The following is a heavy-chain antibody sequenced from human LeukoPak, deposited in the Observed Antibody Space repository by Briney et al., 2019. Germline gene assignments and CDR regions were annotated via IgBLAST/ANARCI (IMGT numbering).Heavy chain of an antibody. Sequence: SETLSLTRTVSGGSISSSSYYWGWIRQPPGKGLEWIGSFYYSGSTYYNPSLKSRVTISVDTSQNQFSLKLNSVTAADTAVYYCARQSKWELRWYYFDFWGQGTLVTVSP. V-gene: IGHV4-39*01. CDR1: GGSISSSSYY. CDR3: ARQSKWELRWYYFDF. J-gene: IGHJ4*02. CDR2: FYYSGST. D-gene: IGHD1-26*01.